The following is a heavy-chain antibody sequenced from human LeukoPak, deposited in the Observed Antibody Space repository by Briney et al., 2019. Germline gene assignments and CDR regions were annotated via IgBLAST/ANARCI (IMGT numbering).Heavy chain of an antibody. D-gene: IGHD2-2*01. V-gene: IGHV3-21*01. CDR1: GFTFSSYS. J-gene: IGHJ6*03. CDR3: ARNGYQLINYYYYYYYMDV. Sequence: GGSLRLSCAASGFTFSSYSMNWVRQAPGKGLEWVSSISGSSSYIYYADSVKGRFTISRDNAKNSLYVQMNSLRAEDTAVYYCARNGYQLINYYYYYYYMDVWGKGTTVTISS. CDR2: ISGSSSYI.